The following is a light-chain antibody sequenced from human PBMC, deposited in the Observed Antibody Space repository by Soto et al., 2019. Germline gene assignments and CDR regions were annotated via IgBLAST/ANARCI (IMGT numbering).Light chain of an antibody. CDR3: SSYTSSRTLV. CDR2: DVT. CDR1: SSDVGGYSY. Sequence: QSVLTQPASVSGSPGQSITISCTGTSSDVGGYSYVSWYQQHPDKAPKLMIYDVTNRPSGVSNRFSGSKSGNTASLTISGLQAEDEADYYCSSYTSSRTLVFGTGTKLTVL. V-gene: IGLV2-14*01. J-gene: IGLJ1*01.